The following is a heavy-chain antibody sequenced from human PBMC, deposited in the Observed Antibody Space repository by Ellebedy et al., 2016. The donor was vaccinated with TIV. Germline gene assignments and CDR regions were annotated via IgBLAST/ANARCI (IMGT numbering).Heavy chain of an antibody. J-gene: IGHJ6*02. CDR2: INPNSGGT. CDR1: GYTFTGYY. Sequence: ASVKVSXXASGYTFTGYYMHWVRQAPGQGLEWMGWINPNSGGTNYAQKFQGWVTMTRDTSIGTAYMELSRLRSDDTAVYYCARGRDQLLHYGMDVWGQGTTVTVSS. V-gene: IGHV1-2*04. D-gene: IGHD2-2*01. CDR3: ARGRDQLLHYGMDV.